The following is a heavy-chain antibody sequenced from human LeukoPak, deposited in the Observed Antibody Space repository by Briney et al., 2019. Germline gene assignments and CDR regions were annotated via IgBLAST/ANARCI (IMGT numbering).Heavy chain of an antibody. Sequence: AGSLRLSCVASGLTVSRHYMTWVRQAPGKGLEWLSVISTGGSTNYADSVKGRFTISRDNSKNILYLQMNSLRAEDTAVYYCARDDYYDSSGLDYWGQGTLVTVSS. CDR1: GLTVSRHY. V-gene: IGHV3-53*01. CDR3: ARDDYYDSSGLDY. D-gene: IGHD3-22*01. CDR2: ISTGGST. J-gene: IGHJ4*02.